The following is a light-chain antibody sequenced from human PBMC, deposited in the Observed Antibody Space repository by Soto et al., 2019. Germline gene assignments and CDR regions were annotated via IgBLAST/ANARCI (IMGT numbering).Light chain of an antibody. CDR2: DVS. CDR3: SSYTSTSAVV. Sequence: QSALTQPASVSGSPGQSITISCTGTSSDVGGYNYVSWYQQHPGKAPKLMIYDVSNRPSGVSNRFSGSKSDNTASLAISGLQAEDEADYYCSSYTSTSAVVFGGRTKLTVL. CDR1: SSDVGGYNY. J-gene: IGLJ2*01. V-gene: IGLV2-14*01.